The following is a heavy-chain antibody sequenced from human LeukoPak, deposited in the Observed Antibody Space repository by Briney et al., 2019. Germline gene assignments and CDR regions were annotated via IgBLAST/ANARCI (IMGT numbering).Heavy chain of an antibody. CDR3: AREGDYSTDDYYYGMDV. D-gene: IGHD4-11*01. V-gene: IGHV1-46*01. Sequence: GASVKVSCKASGYTFTSYWIQWVRQAPGQGLEWMGLINPDGGSTAYAHRFQGRVTMTRDTSTSTVYMDFSSLRSEDTALYYCAREGDYSTDDYYYGMDVWGQGTTVTVSS. J-gene: IGHJ6*02. CDR2: INPDGGST. CDR1: GYTFTSYW.